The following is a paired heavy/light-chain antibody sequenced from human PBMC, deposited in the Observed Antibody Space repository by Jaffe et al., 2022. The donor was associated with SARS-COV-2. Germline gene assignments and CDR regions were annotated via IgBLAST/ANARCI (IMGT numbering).Light chain of an antibody. CDR2: DVS. V-gene: IGLV2-14*03. J-gene: IGLJ1*01. CDR1: SSDVGGHNF. Sequence: QSALTQPASVSGSPGQSITFSCTGTSSDVGGHNFVSWYQHYPGKAPKLIIYDVSSRPSGVSNRFSGSKSGNTASLTISGLQTEDEADYYCSSYSSSNTPPYVFGAGTTVTVL. CDR3: SSYSSSNTPPYV.
Heavy chain of an antibody. D-gene: IGHD4-17*01. V-gene: IGHV3-30*04. Sequence: QVQLVESGGGVVQPGTSLRLSCAASGFSFSSLTMHWVRQAPGKGLEWVAVISNDGSQKYYADSVQGRFTISRDNVENTLDLQMSSLRPEDTSVYYCARAPNGAWHNFDYWGQGTLVTVSS. J-gene: IGHJ4*02. CDR3: ARAPNGAWHNFDY. CDR1: GFSFSSLT. CDR2: ISNDGSQK.